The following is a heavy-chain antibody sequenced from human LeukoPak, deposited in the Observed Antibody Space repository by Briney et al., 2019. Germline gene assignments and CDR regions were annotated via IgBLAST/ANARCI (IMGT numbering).Heavy chain of an antibody. CDR2: IYYSGST. CDR1: GVSISSYY. Sequence: SETLSLTCTVSGVSISSYYWSWIRQPPGKGLEWIGYIYYSGSTNYNPSLKSRVTISVDTSKNQFSLKLSSVTAADTAVYYCARAPIAVAGNWFDPWGQGTLVTVSS. CDR3: ARAPIAVAGNWFDP. D-gene: IGHD6-19*01. J-gene: IGHJ5*02. V-gene: IGHV4-59*01.